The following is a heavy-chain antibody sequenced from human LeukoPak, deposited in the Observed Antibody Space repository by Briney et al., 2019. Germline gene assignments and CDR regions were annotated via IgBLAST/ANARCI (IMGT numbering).Heavy chain of an antibody. CDR1: GGTFSSYA. CDR2: IIPIFGTA. J-gene: IGHJ6*02. CDR3: AAGGVAARYYYYGMDV. V-gene: IGHV1-69*13. D-gene: IGHD6-6*01. Sequence: GASVTVSFTASGGTFSSYAISWVRQAPGQGLEWMGGIIPIFGTANYAQKFQGRVTITADESTSTAYMELSSLRSEDTAVYYCAAGGVAARYYYYGMDVWGQGTTVTVSS.